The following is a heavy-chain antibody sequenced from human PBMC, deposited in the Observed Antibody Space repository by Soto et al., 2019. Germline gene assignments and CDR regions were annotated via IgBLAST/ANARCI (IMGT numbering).Heavy chain of an antibody. V-gene: IGHV3-33*01. CDR3: ARVKAVAGTWLDY. Sequence: QVQLVESGGGVVQPGRSLRLSCAASGFTFSSYGMHWVRQAPGKGLEWVAVIWYDGSNKYYADSVKGRFTISRDNSKNTLYLQMNSLSDTAVYYCARVKAVAGTWLDYWGQGTLVTVSS. CDR2: IWYDGSNK. J-gene: IGHJ4*02. D-gene: IGHD6-19*01. CDR1: GFTFSSYG.